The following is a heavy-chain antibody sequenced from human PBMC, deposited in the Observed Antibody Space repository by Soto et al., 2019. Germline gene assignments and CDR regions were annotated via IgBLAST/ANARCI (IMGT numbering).Heavy chain of an antibody. J-gene: IGHJ6*03. Sequence: EVQLLESGGGLVQPGGSLRLSCAASGFTFSSYAMSWVRQAPGKGLEWVSAISGSGGSTYYADSVKGRFTISRDNSKNTLYLKMNSLRAEDTAVYYCAKGYCSSTSCYFPRFGESLGYYYYYMDVWGKGTTVTVSS. D-gene: IGHD2-2*01. CDR3: AKGYCSSTSCYFPRFGESLGYYYYYMDV. V-gene: IGHV3-23*01. CDR1: GFTFSSYA. CDR2: ISGSGGST.